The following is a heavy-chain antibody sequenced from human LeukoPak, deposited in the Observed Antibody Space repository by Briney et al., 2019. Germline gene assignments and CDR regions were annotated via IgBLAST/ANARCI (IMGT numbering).Heavy chain of an antibody. CDR1: GGSISSSSYY. V-gene: IGHV4-39*01. Sequence: SETLSLTCTVSGGSISSSSYYWGWIRQPPGKGLEWIGSIYYSGSTYYNPSLKSRVTISADTSKNQFSLKLNSVTAADTAVYYCATPYSGGYHGLDIWGQGTMVTVSS. D-gene: IGHD1-26*01. CDR2: IYYSGST. CDR3: ATPYSGGYHGLDI. J-gene: IGHJ3*02.